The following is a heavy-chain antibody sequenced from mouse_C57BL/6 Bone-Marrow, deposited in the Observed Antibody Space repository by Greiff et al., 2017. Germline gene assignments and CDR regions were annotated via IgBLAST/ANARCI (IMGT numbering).Heavy chain of an antibody. Sequence: EVKLMESGGDLVKPGGSLKLSCAASGFTFSSYGMSWVRQTPDKRLEWVATISSGGSYTYYPDSVKGRFTISRDNAKNPLYLQMSSLKSEDTAMYYCARAYYYGSWFAYWGQGTLVTVSA. D-gene: IGHD1-1*01. V-gene: IGHV5-6*01. CDR3: ARAYYYGSWFAY. CDR1: GFTFSSYG. J-gene: IGHJ3*01. CDR2: ISSGGSYT.